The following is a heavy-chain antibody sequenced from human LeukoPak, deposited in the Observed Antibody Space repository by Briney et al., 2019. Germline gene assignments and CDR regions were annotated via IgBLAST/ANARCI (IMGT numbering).Heavy chain of an antibody. Sequence: ASVKVSGKASGYTFSNYGISWARQAPGQGLEWMGWISAYNRNTNYAQNLQGRVTMTTDTSTSTAYMELSSLRSEDTAVYYCVARTQNKYYDFWSGYPDIWGQGTMVTVSS. CDR1: GYTFSNYG. V-gene: IGHV1-18*01. CDR2: ISAYNRNT. CDR3: VARTQNKYYDFWSGYPDI. D-gene: IGHD3-3*01. J-gene: IGHJ3*02.